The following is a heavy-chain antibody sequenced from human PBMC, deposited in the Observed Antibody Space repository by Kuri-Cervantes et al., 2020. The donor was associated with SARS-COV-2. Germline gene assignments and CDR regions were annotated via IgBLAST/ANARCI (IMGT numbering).Heavy chain of an antibody. CDR1: GYTFTGYY. V-gene: IGHV1-2*04. Sequence: ASVKVSCKASGYTFTGYYMHWVRQAAGQGLEWMGWINPNSGGTNYAQKFQGWVTMTRDTSISTAYMELSRLRSDDTAVYYCARDRHPRRRYCSSTSCCGDYYYYGMDVWGQGTTVTVSS. J-gene: IGHJ6*02. CDR3: ARDRHPRRRYCSSTSCCGDYYYYGMDV. CDR2: INPNSGGT. D-gene: IGHD2-2*01.